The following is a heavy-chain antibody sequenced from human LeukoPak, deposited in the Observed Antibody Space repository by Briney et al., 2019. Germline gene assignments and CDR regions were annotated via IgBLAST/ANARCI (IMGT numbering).Heavy chain of an antibody. CDR2: ISAYNDDT. CDR3: ARDRGIVVVVADY. J-gene: IGHJ4*02. Sequence: GASVKVSCKASGYTFTSYGITWVRQAPGQGLEWMGWISAYNDDTNYAQKLQGRVTMTTDTSTSAAYMELRSLRSDDTAVYYCARDRGIVVVVADYWGQGTLVTVSS. V-gene: IGHV1-18*01. D-gene: IGHD2-15*01. CDR1: GYTFTSYG.